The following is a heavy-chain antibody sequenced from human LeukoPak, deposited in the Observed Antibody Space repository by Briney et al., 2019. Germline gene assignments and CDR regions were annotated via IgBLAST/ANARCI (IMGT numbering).Heavy chain of an antibody. J-gene: IGHJ3*02. V-gene: IGHV1-2*02. CDR2: INPKTGGT. CDR3: ATVAMVNAFDI. Sequence: ASVKVSCKASGYTFSDYYMHWVRQAPGRGLEWMGWINPKTGGTNFAQTFQGRVTMTSDTSISTGYMELSRLRSDDTAVYYCATVAMVNAFDIWGQGTMVTVSS. D-gene: IGHD5-18*01. CDR1: GYTFSDYY.